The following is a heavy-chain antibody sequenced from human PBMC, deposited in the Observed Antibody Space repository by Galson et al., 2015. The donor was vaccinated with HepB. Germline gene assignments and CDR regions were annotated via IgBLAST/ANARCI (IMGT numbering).Heavy chain of an antibody. CDR3: AKFVQSGYGDYPELHWYFDL. D-gene: IGHD4-17*01. V-gene: IGHV3-23*01. Sequence: SLRLSCAASGFTFSSYAMSWVRQAPGKGLEWVSAISGSGGSTYYADSVKGRFTISRDNSKNTLYLQMNSLRAEDTAVYYCAKFVQSGYGDYPELHWYFDLWGRGTLVTVSS. CDR2: ISGSGGST. J-gene: IGHJ2*01. CDR1: GFTFSSYA.